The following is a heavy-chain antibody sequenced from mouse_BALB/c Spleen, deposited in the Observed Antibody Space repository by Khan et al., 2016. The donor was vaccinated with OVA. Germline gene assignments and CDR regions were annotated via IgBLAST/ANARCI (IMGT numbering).Heavy chain of an antibody. Sequence: QVQLKESGPGLVAPSQSLSITCTVSGFSLTRYNIHWVRQPPGKGLEWLGMIWGGGGTDYNSTLKSRLSISKDNSKSQAFLKMNSLQTDETAMYFCASAYYSYDGYSSWDYWGQGTTVTVSS. CDR2: IWGGGGT. D-gene: IGHD2-12*01. CDR3: ASAYYSYDGYSSWDY. J-gene: IGHJ4*01. CDR1: GFSLTRYN. V-gene: IGHV2-6-4*01.